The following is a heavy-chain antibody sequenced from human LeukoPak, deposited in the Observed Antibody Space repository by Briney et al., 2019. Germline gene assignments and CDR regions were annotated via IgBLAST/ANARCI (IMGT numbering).Heavy chain of an antibody. D-gene: IGHD6-13*01. CDR2: INHSGST. V-gene: IGHV4-34*01. CDR1: SGSFSGYY. CDR3: AREDSSSWSVYYYYYYGMDV. Sequence: PSETLSLTCAVYSGSFSGYYWSWIRQPPGKGLEWIGEINHSGSTNYNPSLKSRVTISVGTSKNQFSLKLSSVTAADTAVYYCAREDSSSWSVYYYYYYGMDVWGQGTTVTVSS. J-gene: IGHJ6*02.